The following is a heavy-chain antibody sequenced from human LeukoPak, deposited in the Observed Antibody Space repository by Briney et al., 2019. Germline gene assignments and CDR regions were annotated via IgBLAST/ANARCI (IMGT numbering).Heavy chain of an antibody. J-gene: IGHJ5*02. CDR1: GGSISSSSYY. V-gene: IGHV4-39*07. Sequence: SETLSLTCTVSGGSISSSSYYWGWIRQPPGKGLEWIGSIYYSGSTYYNPSLKSRVTISVDTSKNQFSLKLSSVTAADTAVYYCARDKKNWFDPWGQGTLVTVSS. CDR2: IYYSGST. CDR3: ARDKKNWFDP.